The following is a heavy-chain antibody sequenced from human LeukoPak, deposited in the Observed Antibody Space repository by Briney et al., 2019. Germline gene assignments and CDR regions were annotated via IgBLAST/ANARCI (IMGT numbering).Heavy chain of an antibody. J-gene: IGHJ4*01. Sequence: GGSLRPSCAASGFTFSDHYIDWVRQAPGKGLEWVGRSRDKGNSYTTAYAASVRGRFTISRDDSKNSLYLQMNSLKIEDTAVYYCTKLARAPRDFDYWGQGTLVTVSS. D-gene: IGHD3-10*01. CDR3: TKLARAPRDFDY. V-gene: IGHV3-72*01. CDR1: GFTFSDHY. CDR2: SRDKGNSYTT.